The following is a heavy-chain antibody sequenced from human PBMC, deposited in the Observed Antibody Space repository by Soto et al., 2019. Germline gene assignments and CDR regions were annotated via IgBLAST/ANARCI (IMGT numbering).Heavy chain of an antibody. CDR2: IYHSGST. V-gene: IGHV4-4*02. Sequence: GTLSLTCAVSGGSISSSNWWSCVRQPPGKGLEWIGEIYHSGSTNYNPSLKSRVTISVDKSKNQFSLKLSSVTAADTAVYYCARDERSSSWYVRYYGMDVWGQGTTVTVSS. J-gene: IGHJ6*02. CDR1: GGSISSSNW. CDR3: ARDERSSSWYVRYYGMDV. D-gene: IGHD6-13*01.